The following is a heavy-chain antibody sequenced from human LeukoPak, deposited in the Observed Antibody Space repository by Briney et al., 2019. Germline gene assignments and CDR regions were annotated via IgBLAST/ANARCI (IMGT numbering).Heavy chain of an antibody. CDR1: GDTPSSNSGA. CDR3: VRDQAGLDY. V-gene: IGHV6-1*01. D-gene: IGHD6-13*01. CDR2: TYDRSKSYN. J-gene: IGHJ4*02. Sequence: SQTLSLTCSVSGDTPSSNSGAWDWLRQSPSRGLEWLGRTYDRSKSYNDYAESVKSRINIKPDTSRNQFSLQLNSVTPEDTAVYYCVRDQAGLDYWGRGTLVSVSS.